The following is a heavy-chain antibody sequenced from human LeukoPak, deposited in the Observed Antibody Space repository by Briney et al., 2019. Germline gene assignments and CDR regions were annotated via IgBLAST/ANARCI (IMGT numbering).Heavy chain of an antibody. CDR3: EELGITMIGGV. CDR2: INSSGSST. V-gene: IGHV3-48*03. J-gene: IGHJ6*04. Sequence: GGSLRLSCAASGFTFSSYEMNWVRQAPGKGLEWVSYINSSGSSTYYADSVKGRFTISRDNAKNSLYLQMNSLRAEDTAVYYCEELGITMIGGVWGKGATVTISS. CDR1: GFTFSSYE. D-gene: IGHD3-10*02.